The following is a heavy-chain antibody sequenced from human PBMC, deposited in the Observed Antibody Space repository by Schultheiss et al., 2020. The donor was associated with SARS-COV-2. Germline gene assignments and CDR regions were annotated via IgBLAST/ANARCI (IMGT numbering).Heavy chain of an antibody. Sequence: GGSLRLSCAASGFTFSSYAMHWVRQAPGKGLEWVAVIWYDGSNKYYADSVKGRFTISRDNAKNSLYLQMNSLRAEDTAVYYCARGSAAEDYWYFDLWGRGTLVTVSS. CDR1: GFTFSSYA. CDR3: ARGSAAEDYWYFDL. CDR2: IWYDGSNK. V-gene: IGHV3-33*08. J-gene: IGHJ2*01.